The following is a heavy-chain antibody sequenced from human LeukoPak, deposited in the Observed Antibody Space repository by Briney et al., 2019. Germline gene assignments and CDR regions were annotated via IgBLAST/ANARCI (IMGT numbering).Heavy chain of an antibody. CDR3: ARGLSFTKKGFDP. J-gene: IGHJ5*02. CDR1: GYTFTSYD. D-gene: IGHD2-2*01. V-gene: IGHV1-8*03. Sequence: ASVKVSCKASGYTFTSYDINWVRQATGQGLEWMGWMNPNSGNTGYAQKFQGRATITRNTSISTAYMELSSLRSEDTAVYYCARGLSFTKKGFDPWGQGTLVTVSS. CDR2: MNPNSGNT.